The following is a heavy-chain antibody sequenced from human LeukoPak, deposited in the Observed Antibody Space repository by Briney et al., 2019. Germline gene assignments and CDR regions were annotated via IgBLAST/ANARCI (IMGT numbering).Heavy chain of an antibody. J-gene: IGHJ4*02. V-gene: IGHV4-59*01. D-gene: IGHD6-19*01. CDR1: GGSISSYY. Sequence: SETLSLTCTVSGGSISSYYWSWIRQPPGKGLEWIGYIYYSGSTNYNPSLKSRVTISVDTSKNQFSLKLSSVTAADTAAYYCARAKIAVAGTCFDYWGQGTLVTVSS. CDR2: IYYSGST. CDR3: ARAKIAVAGTCFDY.